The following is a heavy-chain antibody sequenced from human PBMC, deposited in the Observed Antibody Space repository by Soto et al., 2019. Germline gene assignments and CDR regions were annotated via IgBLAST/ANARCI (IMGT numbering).Heavy chain of an antibody. Sequence: SETLSLTCAVYGGSFSGYYWSWIRQPPGKGLEWIGEINHSGSTNYNPSLKSRVTISVDTSKNQFSLKLSSVTAADTAVYYCARGETATIRIGYFDYWGQGTLVTVSS. CDR1: GGSFSGYY. V-gene: IGHV4-34*01. J-gene: IGHJ4*02. CDR2: INHSGST. CDR3: ARGETATIRIGYFDY. D-gene: IGHD5-12*01.